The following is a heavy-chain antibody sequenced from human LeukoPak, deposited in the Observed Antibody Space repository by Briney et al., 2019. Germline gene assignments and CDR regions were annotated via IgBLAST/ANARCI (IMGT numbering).Heavy chain of an antibody. Sequence: ASVKVSCKASGYTFTSYDINWVRQATGQGLEWMGWINTNTGNPTYAQGFTGRFVFSLDTSVSTAYLQISSLKAEDTAVYYCAREDIVVVPTASYGMDVWGQGTTVTVSS. CDR2: INTNTGNP. CDR1: GYTFTSYD. CDR3: AREDIVVVPTASYGMDV. J-gene: IGHJ6*02. V-gene: IGHV7-4-1*02. D-gene: IGHD2-2*01.